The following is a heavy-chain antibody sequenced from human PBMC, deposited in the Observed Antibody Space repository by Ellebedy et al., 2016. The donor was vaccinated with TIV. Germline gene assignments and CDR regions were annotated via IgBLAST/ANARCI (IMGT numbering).Heavy chain of an antibody. Sequence: SETLSLXCTVSGGSISSYYWSWIRQPPGKGLEWIGYIYYSGSTNYNPSLKSRVTISVDTSKNQFSLKLSSVTAADTAVYYCARGIAAAGLRTYYYGMDVWGQGTTVTVSS. CDR1: GGSISSYY. V-gene: IGHV4-59*01. CDR2: IYYSGST. D-gene: IGHD6-13*01. J-gene: IGHJ6*02. CDR3: ARGIAAAGLRTYYYGMDV.